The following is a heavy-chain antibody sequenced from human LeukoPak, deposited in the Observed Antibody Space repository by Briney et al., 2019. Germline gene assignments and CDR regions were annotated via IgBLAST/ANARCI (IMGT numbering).Heavy chain of an antibody. CDR2: ISGSGGNT. CDR1: GFTFSSYA. D-gene: IGHD6-19*01. V-gene: IGHV3-23*01. CDR3: VRWLVSFDY. J-gene: IGHJ4*02. Sequence: GGSLRLSCVASGFTFSSYAMNWVRQVPGKGLEWVSSISGSGGNTYYADSVKGRFTTSRDNSKNTLYLQMNSLRAEDTAVYYCVRWLVSFDYWGQGTLVTVSS.